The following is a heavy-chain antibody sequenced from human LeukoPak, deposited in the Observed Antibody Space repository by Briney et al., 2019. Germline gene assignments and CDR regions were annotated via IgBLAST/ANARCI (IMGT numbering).Heavy chain of an antibody. CDR1: GGTFSRFA. D-gene: IGHD4-11*01. CDR3: ARGRTTGEFDY. J-gene: IGHJ4*02. V-gene: IGHV1-69*05. CDR2: IIPTFGTT. Sequence: SVKVSCKASGGTFSRFAISWVRQAPGQGLEWMGRIIPTFGTTNYAQKFQGRVTITKDESMSTASMDLSSLISDDTAVYYCARGRTTGEFDYWGQGTLVTVSS.